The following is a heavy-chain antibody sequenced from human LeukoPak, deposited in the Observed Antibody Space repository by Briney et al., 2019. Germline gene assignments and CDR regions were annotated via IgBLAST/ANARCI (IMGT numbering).Heavy chain of an antibody. CDR2: IKSKTDGGTT. CDR3: TTDGYSGHEGLYDY. D-gene: IGHD5-12*01. CDR1: GFTFGNTW. Sequence: SGGSLRLSCAASGFTFGNTWMSWVRQAPGKGLEWVGRIKSKTDGGTTDYAAPVKGRFIISRDDSKNTLYLQMNSLKTEDTAVYYCTTDGYSGHEGLYDYWGQGTLVTVSS. J-gene: IGHJ4*02. V-gene: IGHV3-15*01.